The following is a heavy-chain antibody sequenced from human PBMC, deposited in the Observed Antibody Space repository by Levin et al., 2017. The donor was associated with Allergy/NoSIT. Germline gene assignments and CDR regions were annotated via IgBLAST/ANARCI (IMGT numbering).Heavy chain of an antibody. J-gene: IGHJ6*02. CDR3: ARRCISTTCHYYYGMDV. CDR2: MDPNSGYT. V-gene: IGHV1-8*01. Sequence: ASVKVSCKTSGYTFTSYDINWVRQATGQGLEWMGWMDPNSGYTDYAQKFQGRVTMTRNTSITTAYMELSGLRSDDTAVYYCARRCISTTCHYYYGMDVWGQGTTVTVSS. CDR1: GYTFTSYD. D-gene: IGHD2-2*01.